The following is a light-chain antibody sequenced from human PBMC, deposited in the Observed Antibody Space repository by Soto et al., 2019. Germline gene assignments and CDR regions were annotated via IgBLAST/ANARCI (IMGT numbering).Light chain of an antibody. V-gene: IGKV1-5*01. Sequence: DIQMTQSPSSVSASVGDRVTITCRASQSVSDRLAWYQQKPGKAPKVLIYDVSTLESGVPSRFSGSGFGTEFILTISSLQPDDFATYYCHEYTGVWTFGQGTKVEIK. CDR3: HEYTGVWT. CDR1: QSVSDR. CDR2: DVS. J-gene: IGKJ1*01.